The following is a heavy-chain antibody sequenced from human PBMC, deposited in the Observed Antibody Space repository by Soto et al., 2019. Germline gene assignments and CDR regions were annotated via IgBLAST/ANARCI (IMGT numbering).Heavy chain of an antibody. D-gene: IGHD6-13*01. Sequence: QVLLQESGPGLMKPSQTLSLTCTVSGLTISSASYYRSWIRQHPGKGLEWVGNIYYNGSTYYSPSLKSRVTLWVDTSKNQFSLRLASVTAADTAVYYCARYRISGSWSKFDYWGQGTLVTVSS. V-gene: IGHV4-31*03. J-gene: IGHJ4*02. CDR2: IYYNGST. CDR1: GLTISSASYY. CDR3: ARYRISGSWSKFDY.